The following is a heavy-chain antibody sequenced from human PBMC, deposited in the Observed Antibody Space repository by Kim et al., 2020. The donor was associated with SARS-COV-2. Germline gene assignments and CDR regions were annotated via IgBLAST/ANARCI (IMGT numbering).Heavy chain of an antibody. J-gene: IGHJ4*02. D-gene: IGHD4-17*01. CDR2: VSYSGST. CDR1: GGSIDNDY. Sequence: SETLSLTCIVSGGSIDNDYWSWIRQPLGKGLEWIGYVSYSGSTNYNPSLKGRVTMSLDTSKNQFSLKLTSVAAADTAVYYCARVTTVIPFDYWGQGILVTVSS. CDR3: ARVTTVIPFDY. V-gene: IGHV4-59*01.